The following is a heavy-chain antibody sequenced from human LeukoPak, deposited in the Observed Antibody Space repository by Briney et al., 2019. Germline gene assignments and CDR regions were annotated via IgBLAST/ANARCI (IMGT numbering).Heavy chain of an antibody. CDR1: GFTFSSYE. D-gene: IGHD6-19*01. V-gene: IGHV3-48*03. Sequence: GGSLRLSCAASGFTFSSYEMNWVRQAPGKGLEWVSYISSSGSTIYYADYVKGRFTISRDNAKNSLYLQMNSLRADDTAVYYCARGGWHYVFNYWGQGTLVTVSS. CDR3: ARGGWHYVFNY. J-gene: IGHJ4*02. CDR2: ISSSGSTI.